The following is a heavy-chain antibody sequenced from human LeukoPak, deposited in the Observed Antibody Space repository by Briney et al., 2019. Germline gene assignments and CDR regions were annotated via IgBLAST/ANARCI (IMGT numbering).Heavy chain of an antibody. CDR2: INHGGST. D-gene: IGHD1-1*01. V-gene: IGHV4-34*01. CDR1: GGSFSGYY. Sequence: PSETLSLTCAVYGGSFSGYYWSWIRQPPGKGLEWIGEINHGGSTNYNPSLKSRVTISVDTSKNQFSLKLSSVTAADTAVYYCARDVSPGTTQYYFDYWGQGTLVTVSS. CDR3: ARDVSPGTTQYYFDY. J-gene: IGHJ4*02.